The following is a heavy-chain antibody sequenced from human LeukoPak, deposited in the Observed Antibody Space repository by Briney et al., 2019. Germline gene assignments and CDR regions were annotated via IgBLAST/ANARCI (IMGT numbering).Heavy chain of an antibody. CDR1: GGTFSSYA. V-gene: IGHV1-69*05. J-gene: IGHJ6*03. D-gene: IGHD4-11*01. CDR3: ARDLLTVTPGTLNYYYYMDV. CDR2: IIPIFGTA. Sequence: ASVKVSCKASGGTFSSYAISWVRQAPGQGLEWMGRIIPIFGTANYAQKFQGRVTITTDESTSTAYMELSSLRSEDTAVYYCARDLLTVTPGTLNYYYYMDVWGKGTTVTVSS.